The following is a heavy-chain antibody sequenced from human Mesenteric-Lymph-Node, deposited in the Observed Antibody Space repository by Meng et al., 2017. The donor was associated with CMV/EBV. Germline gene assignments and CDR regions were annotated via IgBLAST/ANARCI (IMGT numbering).Heavy chain of an antibody. CDR2: ISDNGAHT. V-gene: IGHV3-23*01. Sequence: GGSLRLSCSASGFTFSSYAMAWVRQAPGKGLEWVSGISDNGAHTYYTDSVKGRFTISRDNSNTLYLQMNSLRAEDTAVYHCAKTMRYSSSPFDYWGQGTLVTVSS. CDR1: GFTFSSYA. J-gene: IGHJ4*02. D-gene: IGHD5-18*01. CDR3: AKTMRYSSSPFDY.